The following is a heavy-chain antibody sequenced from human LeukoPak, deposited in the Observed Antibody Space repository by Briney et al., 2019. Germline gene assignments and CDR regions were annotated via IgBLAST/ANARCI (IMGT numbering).Heavy chain of an antibody. D-gene: IGHD6-13*01. CDR2: INANGGST. CDR3: AREGGPLAAAGPRSPRFDP. V-gene: IGHV3-20*04. J-gene: IGHJ5*02. Sequence: GGSLRLSCAASGFTFDNYGMSWVRQVPGKGLEWVSSINANGGSTAYADSVKGRFTISRDNSKNTLYLQMNSLRAEDTAVYYCAREGGPLAAAGPRSPRFDPWGQGTLVTVSS. CDR1: GFTFDNYG.